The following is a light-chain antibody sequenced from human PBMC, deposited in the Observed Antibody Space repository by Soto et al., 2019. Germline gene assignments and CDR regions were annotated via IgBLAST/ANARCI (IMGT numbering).Light chain of an antibody. J-gene: IGLJ3*02. CDR1: TSDIGGHNH. Sequence: QSALTQPRSVSGSPGQSVTISCTGTTSDIGGHNHVSWYQQHPGKAPKLVIYDVSQRPSGVPDRFSASKSGTTASLTISGLQAEDEADFYCCSHACSFTWVFGGGTKVTVL. CDR3: CSHACSFTWV. CDR2: DVS. V-gene: IGLV2-11*01.